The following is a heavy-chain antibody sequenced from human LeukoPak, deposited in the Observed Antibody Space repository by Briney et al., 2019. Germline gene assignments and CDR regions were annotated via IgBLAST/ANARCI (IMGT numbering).Heavy chain of an antibody. CDR1: GFTFSSYA. Sequence: GRSLRLSCAASGFTFSSYAMHWVRQAPGKGLEWVAVISYDGSNKYYADSVKGRFTISRDNAKNSLYLQMNSLRAEDTAVYYCAGHFSSSSVDYWGQGTLVTVSS. J-gene: IGHJ4*02. D-gene: IGHD6-6*01. CDR2: ISYDGSNK. CDR3: AGHFSSSSVDY. V-gene: IGHV3-30-3*01.